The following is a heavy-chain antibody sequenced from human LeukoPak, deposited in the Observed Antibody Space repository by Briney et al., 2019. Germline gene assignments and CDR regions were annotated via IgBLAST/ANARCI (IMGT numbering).Heavy chain of an antibody. V-gene: IGHV3-66*01. CDR1: GFTFSSYA. CDR3: ARERDEGLSPFDY. CDR2: IYSGGST. J-gene: IGHJ4*02. Sequence: GGSLRLSCAASGFTFSSYAMSWVRQAPGKGLEWVSVIYSGGSTYYADSVKGRFTISRDNSKNTLYLQMNSLRAEDTAVYYCARERDEGLSPFDYWGQGTLVTVSS.